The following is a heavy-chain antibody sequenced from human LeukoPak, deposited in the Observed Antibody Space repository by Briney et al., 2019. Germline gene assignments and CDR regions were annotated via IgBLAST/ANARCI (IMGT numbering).Heavy chain of an antibody. CDR1: GFTFSNAW. CDR3: TTDGSGYGSGYDNPTY. J-gene: IGHJ4*02. Sequence: GGSLRLSCAASGFTFSNAWMSWVRQAPGKGLEWVGRIKSKTDGGTTDYAAPVKGRFTISRDDSKNTLYLQMNSLKTEDTAVYYCTTDGSGYGSGYDNPTYWGQGTLVTVSS. D-gene: IGHD5-12*01. V-gene: IGHV3-15*01. CDR2: IKSKTDGGTT.